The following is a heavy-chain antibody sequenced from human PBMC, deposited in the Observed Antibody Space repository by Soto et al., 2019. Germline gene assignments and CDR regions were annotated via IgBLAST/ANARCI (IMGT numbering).Heavy chain of an antibody. Sequence: QVQLQESGPGLVKPSQTLSLTCTVSGGSISSGGYYWSWIRQHPGKGLEWIGYIYYSGSTYYNPSLKSRVTISVDTSKNQFSLKLSSVTAADTAVYYCARETKDDYYYYYYMDVWGKGTTVTVSS. CDR1: GGSISSGGYY. J-gene: IGHJ6*03. CDR2: IYYSGST. D-gene: IGHD2-8*01. CDR3: ARETKDDYYYYYYMDV. V-gene: IGHV4-31*03.